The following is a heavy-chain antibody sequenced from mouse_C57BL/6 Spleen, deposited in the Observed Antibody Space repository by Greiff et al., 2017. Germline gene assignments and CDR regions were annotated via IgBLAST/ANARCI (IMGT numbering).Heavy chain of an antibody. CDR2: ISSGSSTI. J-gene: IGHJ2*01. V-gene: IGHV5-17*01. Sequence: EVNLVESGGGLVKPGGSLKLSCAASGFTFSDYGMHWVRQAPEKGLEWVAYISSGSSTIYYADTVKGRFTISRDNAKNTLFLQMTSLRSEDTAMYYCARTEDYFDYWGQGTTLTVSS. CDR3: ARTEDYFDY. CDR1: GFTFSDYG.